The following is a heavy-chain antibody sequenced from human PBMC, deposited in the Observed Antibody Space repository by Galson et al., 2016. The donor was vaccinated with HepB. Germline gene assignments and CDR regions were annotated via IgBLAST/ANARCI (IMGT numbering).Heavy chain of an antibody. CDR3: TTLRPDYYESSGYLSN. V-gene: IGHV3-15*01. CDR1: W. CDR2: IKGKPDGGTT. J-gene: IGHJ1*01. D-gene: IGHD3-22*01. Sequence: WMTWVRQAPGKGLEWVGRIKGKPDGGTTDYAAPVKGRFLISRHDSKNTLYLQMSSLKTEDTAMYYFTTLRPDYYESSGYLSNWGQGTLVTVSS.